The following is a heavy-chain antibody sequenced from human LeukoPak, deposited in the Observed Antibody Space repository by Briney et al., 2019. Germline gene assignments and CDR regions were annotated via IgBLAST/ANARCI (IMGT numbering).Heavy chain of an antibody. V-gene: IGHV1-2*02. D-gene: IGHD3-9*01. J-gene: IGHJ3*02. CDR2: INPNSSGT. CDR3: ARADILTGYFPFDI. CDR1: GYTFTGYY. Sequence: ASVKVSCKASGYTFTGYYMHWVRHAPGQGLEWMGWINPNSSGTNSAQKFQGRVTLTRDTSISTGDMGLTRLRFGDTAVYYCARADILTGYFPFDIWGQGTMVTVSS.